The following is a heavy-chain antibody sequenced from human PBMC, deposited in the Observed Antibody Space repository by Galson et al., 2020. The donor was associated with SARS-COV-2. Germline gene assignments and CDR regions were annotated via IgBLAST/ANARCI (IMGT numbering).Heavy chain of an antibody. J-gene: IGHJ6*02. CDR3: ARAHKGAYYYGMDV. CDR1: GFTFSSYA. D-gene: IGHD3-16*01. Sequence: GSLRLSCAASGFTFSSYAMHWVRQAPGKGLEWVAVISYDGSNKYYADSVKGRFTISRDNSKNTLYLQMNSLRAEDTAVYYCARAHKGAYYYGMDVWGQGTTVTVSS. CDR2: ISYDGSNK. V-gene: IGHV3-30-3*01.